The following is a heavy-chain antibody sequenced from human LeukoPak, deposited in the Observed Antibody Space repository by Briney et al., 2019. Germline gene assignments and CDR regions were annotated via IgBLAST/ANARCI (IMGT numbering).Heavy chain of an antibody. V-gene: IGHV3-21*01. Sequence: GGSLRLSCAASGLSFSSYDMVWVRQPPGEGLGWVSSISSSSSYIYYADSVKDRFTISRDNAKNSLYLQMNSLRAEDTAVYFCARDYGDLDYWGQGTLVTVSS. J-gene: IGHJ4*02. CDR1: GLSFSSYD. D-gene: IGHD2-21*02. CDR2: ISSSSSYI. CDR3: ARDYGDLDY.